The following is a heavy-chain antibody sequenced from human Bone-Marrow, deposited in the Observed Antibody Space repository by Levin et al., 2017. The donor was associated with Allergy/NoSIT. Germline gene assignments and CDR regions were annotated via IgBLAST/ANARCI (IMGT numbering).Heavy chain of an antibody. CDR2: IYTSGST. D-gene: IGHD3-10*01. CDR1: GGSISSGSYY. V-gene: IGHV4-61*02. CDR3: AREYYYGSGSYYFWMGGSSPNYYYYYMDV. J-gene: IGHJ6*03. Sequence: SQTLSLTCTVSGGSISSGSYYWSWIRQPAGKGLEWIGRIYTSGSTNYNPSLKSRVTISVDTSKNQFSLKLSSVTAADTAVYYCAREYYYGSGSYYFWMGGSSPNYYYYYMDVWGKGTTVTVSS.